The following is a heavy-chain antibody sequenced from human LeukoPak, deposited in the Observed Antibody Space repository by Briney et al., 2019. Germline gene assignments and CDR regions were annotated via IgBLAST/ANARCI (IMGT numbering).Heavy chain of an antibody. CDR1: GRSFSDNF. CDR2: INHSGST. Sequence: PSETLSLTCAVYGRSFSDNFWSWIRQPPGKGLEWIGEINHSGSTNYNPSLKTRLTISVDTSKNQFSLKLSSVTAADTAVYYFSRAASSVDYCGRYSPFDYWGQGTLVTVSS. D-gene: IGHD1-26*01. V-gene: IGHV4-34*01. J-gene: IGHJ4*02. CDR3: SRAASSVDYCGRYSPFDY.